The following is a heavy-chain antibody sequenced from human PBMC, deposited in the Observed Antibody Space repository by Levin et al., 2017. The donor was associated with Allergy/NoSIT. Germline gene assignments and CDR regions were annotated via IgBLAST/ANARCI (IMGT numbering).Heavy chain of an antibody. CDR2: ISYDGSNK. CDR3: ARGSGELLSSPGDY. CDR1: GFTFSSYA. V-gene: IGHV3-30*04. Sequence: GGSLRLSCAASGFTFSSYAMHWVRQAPGKGLEWVAVISYDGSNKYYADSVKGRFTISRDNSKNTLYLQMNSLRAEDTAVYYCARGSGELLSSPGDYWGQGTLVTVSS. J-gene: IGHJ4*02. D-gene: IGHD1-26*01.